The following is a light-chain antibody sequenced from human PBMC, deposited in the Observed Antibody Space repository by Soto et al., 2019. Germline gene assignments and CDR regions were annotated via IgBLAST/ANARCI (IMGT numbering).Light chain of an antibody. Sequence: EIVLTQSPGTLSVSPGERATLSCRASQTISSNYLAWYQQKPGQAPSLLIYGPSSRATGIPDRFSGSGSGTDFTLTISRLEPEDYAIYYCQQYVSWTFGQGTKVEIK. CDR3: QQYVSWT. CDR1: QTISSNY. CDR2: GPS. J-gene: IGKJ1*01. V-gene: IGKV3-20*01.